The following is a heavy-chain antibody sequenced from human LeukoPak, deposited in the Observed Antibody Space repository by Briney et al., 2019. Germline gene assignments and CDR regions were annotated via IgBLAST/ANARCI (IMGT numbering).Heavy chain of an antibody. V-gene: IGHV3-66*01. J-gene: IGHJ4*02. Sequence: GGSLRLSCAASGFTVSSNYMSWVRQAPGKGLEWVSVIYSGGSTYYADSVKGRFTISRDNSKNTLYLQMNSLRAEDTAVYYCARGGHYYDGRGYFDYRGQGTLVTVSS. CDR1: GFTVSSNY. CDR3: ARGGHYYDGRGYFDY. CDR2: IYSGGST. D-gene: IGHD3-22*01.